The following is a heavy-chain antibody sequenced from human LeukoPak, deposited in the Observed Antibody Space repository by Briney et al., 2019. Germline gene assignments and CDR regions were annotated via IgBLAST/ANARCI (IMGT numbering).Heavy chain of an antibody. CDR2: IHPNSGDT. J-gene: IGHJ4*02. V-gene: IGHV1-2*05. Sequence: ASVKVSCKASGYTFAGYPIHWVRQVPGHGLEWIGRIHPNSGDTQYAQKFQGRATMTRDTSINTAYMDLSRLTSHDTVVFYCARDGNNLSSLHSWGQGTLVTVSS. D-gene: IGHD1-1*01. CDR1: GYTFAGYP. CDR3: ARDGNNLSSLHS.